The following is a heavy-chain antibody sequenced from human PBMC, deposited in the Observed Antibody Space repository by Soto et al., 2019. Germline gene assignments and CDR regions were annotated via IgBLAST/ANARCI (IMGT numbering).Heavy chain of an antibody. V-gene: IGHV3-73*02. CDR1: GFTFSGSA. CDR2: IRTKPNNYAT. CDR3: ATPEDPYVYPEAFDY. J-gene: IGHJ4*02. Sequence: EVQLVQSGGGLVQPGGSLKLSCVASGFTFSGSAMHWVRQAPGKGLEWVGRIRTKPNNYATIYSASVRGRFTISRDDSRRATYLQMDSLKTEDSAVYYCATPEDPYVYPEAFDYWGQGTLVTVAS. D-gene: IGHD3-16*01.